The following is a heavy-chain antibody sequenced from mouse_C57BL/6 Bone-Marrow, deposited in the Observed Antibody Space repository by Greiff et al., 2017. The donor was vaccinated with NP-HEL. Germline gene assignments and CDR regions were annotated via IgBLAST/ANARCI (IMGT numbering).Heavy chain of an antibody. V-gene: IGHV1-18*01. CDR1: GYTFTDYN. Sequence: EVQLQQSGPELVKPGASVKIPCKASGYTFTDYNMDWVKQSHGKSLEWIGDINPNNGGTIYNQKFKGKATLTVDKSSSTAYMELRSLTSEDTAVYYCARGGLLQYYYAMDYWGQGTSVTVSS. D-gene: IGHD1-1*01. J-gene: IGHJ4*01. CDR2: INPNNGGT. CDR3: ARGGLLQYYYAMDY.